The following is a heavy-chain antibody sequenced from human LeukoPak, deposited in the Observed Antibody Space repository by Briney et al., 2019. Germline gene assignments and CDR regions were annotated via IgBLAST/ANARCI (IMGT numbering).Heavy chain of an antibody. CDR2: IKYDGDEE. Sequence: GGSLRLSCAASGFILSDHYIDWVRQAPGKGLEWVANIKYDGDEEYYVDSVKGRFTISRDNAKNSLYLQLNSLRVEDTAVYYCKSGGAAPGSFDNWGQGTLVTVSP. J-gene: IGHJ4*02. V-gene: IGHV3-7*01. D-gene: IGHD6-13*01. CDR3: KSGGAAPGSFDN. CDR1: GFILSDHY.